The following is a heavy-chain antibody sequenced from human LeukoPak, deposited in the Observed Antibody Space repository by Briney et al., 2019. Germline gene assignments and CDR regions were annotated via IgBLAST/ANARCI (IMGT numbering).Heavy chain of an antibody. CDR1: GFTFSSYA. V-gene: IGHV3-23*01. CDR3: AKDRGAMINYWFDL. D-gene: IGHD3-10*01. CDR2: ITGSGGSR. Sequence: GGSLRLSCAASGFTFSSYAMSWVRQAPGKGLEWVSAITGSGGSRYYADSVKGRFTISRDNSKNTLYLQMNSLRAEDTAVYYCAKDRGAMINYWFDLWGQGALVTVSS. J-gene: IGHJ5*02.